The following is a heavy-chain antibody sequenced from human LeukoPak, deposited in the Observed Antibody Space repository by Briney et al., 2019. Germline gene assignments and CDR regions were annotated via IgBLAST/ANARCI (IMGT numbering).Heavy chain of an antibody. D-gene: IGHD3-10*01. V-gene: IGHV3-33*01. Sequence: GGSLRLSCAASGFTFRNHGMHWVRQAPGKGLEWLAVIWYDGSEKYYADSVQGRFTVSRDNSQNALYLQLNSLGAEDTAVYYCARDRNFPAYYFDFWGQGALVTVSS. CDR3: ARDRNFPAYYFDF. J-gene: IGHJ4*02. CDR1: GFTFRNHG. CDR2: IWYDGSEK.